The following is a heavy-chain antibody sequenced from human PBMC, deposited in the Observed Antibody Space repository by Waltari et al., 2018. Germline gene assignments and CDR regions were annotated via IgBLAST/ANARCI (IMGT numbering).Heavy chain of an antibody. CDR1: GGTFSSYA. D-gene: IGHD6-13*01. Sequence: QVQLVQSGAEVKKPGSSVKVSCKASGGTFSSYAISWVRQAPGKGLEWRGGRIPRVGTAKYEKKGKGRVTITADESTSRAYMELSSLRSEDTAGYYGASILAAAGREGQADYWGQGTLVTVSS. CDR2: RIPRVGTA. J-gene: IGHJ4*02. CDR3: ASILAAAGREGQADY. V-gene: IGHV1-69*12.